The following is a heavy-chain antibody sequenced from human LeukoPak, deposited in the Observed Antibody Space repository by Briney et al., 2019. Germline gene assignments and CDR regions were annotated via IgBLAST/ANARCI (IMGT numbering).Heavy chain of an antibody. Sequence: ASVKVSCKPSGYTFTGYYMHWVPQGPGQGLEWMGWIYPNSGVTNYAQTFQGRVTMTRDTSLSTAYMELSRLRSDDTAVYYCARGYYDSSPYYYYYMVFWGKATTLTVSS. CDR1: GYTFTGYY. J-gene: IGHJ6*03. CDR3: ARGYYDSSPYYYYYMVF. D-gene: IGHD3-22*01. CDR2: IYPNSGVT. V-gene: IGHV1-2*02.